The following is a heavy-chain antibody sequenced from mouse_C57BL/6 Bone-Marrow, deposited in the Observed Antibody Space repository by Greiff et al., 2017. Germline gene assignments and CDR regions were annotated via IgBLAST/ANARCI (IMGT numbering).Heavy chain of an antibody. CDR2: IYPSDSET. J-gene: IGHJ2*01. CDR3: ASYYYGSTYYVDY. Sequence: QVQLQQPGAELVRPGSSVKLSCKASGYTFTSYWMDWVKQRPGQGLEWIGNIYPSDSETHYNQKFKDKATLTVDKSSSTAYMQLSSLTSEDSAVYYCASYYYGSTYYVDYWGQGTTLTVSA. V-gene: IGHV1-61*01. D-gene: IGHD1-1*01. CDR1: GYTFTSYW.